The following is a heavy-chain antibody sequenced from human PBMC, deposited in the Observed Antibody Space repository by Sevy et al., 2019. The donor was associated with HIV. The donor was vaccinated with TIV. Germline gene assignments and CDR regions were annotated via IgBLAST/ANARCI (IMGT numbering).Heavy chain of an antibody. V-gene: IGHV3-74*01. Sequence: GGSLRLSCAASGFTFSDYWMHWVRQAPGKGLVWVSRINTEGSSTTYADSVRGRFTISRDNAKNTLYLQMNGLRAEDTAVYFGVRARRAICSGGSCYYYWGQGTLVTVSS. D-gene: IGHD2-15*01. J-gene: IGHJ4*02. CDR1: GFTFSDYW. CDR3: VRARRAICSGGSCYYY. CDR2: INTEGSST.